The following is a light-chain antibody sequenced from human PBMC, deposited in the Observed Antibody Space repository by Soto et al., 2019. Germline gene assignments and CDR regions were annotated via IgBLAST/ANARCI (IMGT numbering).Light chain of an antibody. Sequence: EIVMTQSPATLSVSPGERATLSCRASQSVSSNLAWYQQKPGQAPRLLIYGASTRATGIRARFSGSGSGTELTLTLSSLQHEDFAVCYCQQYNNGLIALGQGTRLEIK. J-gene: IGKJ5*01. CDR1: QSVSSN. V-gene: IGKV3-15*01. CDR2: GAS. CDR3: QQYNNGLIA.